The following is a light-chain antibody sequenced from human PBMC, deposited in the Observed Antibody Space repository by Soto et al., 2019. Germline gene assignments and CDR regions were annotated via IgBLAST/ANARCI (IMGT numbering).Light chain of an antibody. V-gene: IGKV1-5*03. CDR2: KAS. Sequence: DIQMTQSPSTLSASVGDRVTITCRASQSISTWLAWYQQKPGKAPKLLIYKASSLEGGVPSRFSGSGSGTEFNITISSLQPDDFATYYCQPYNTYPLTFGGGTTVDIE. CDR3: QPYNTYPLT. CDR1: QSISTW. J-gene: IGKJ4*01.